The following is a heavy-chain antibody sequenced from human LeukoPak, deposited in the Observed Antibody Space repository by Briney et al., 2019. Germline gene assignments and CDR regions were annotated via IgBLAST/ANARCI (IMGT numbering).Heavy chain of an antibody. CDR2: ISSSSSYI. D-gene: IGHD3-16*01. J-gene: IGHJ4*02. CDR3: ARVNVCPRCHFDY. V-gene: IGHV3-21*01. Sequence: GGSLRLSCAASGFTFSSYSMNWVRQAPGKGLEWVSSISSSSSYIYYADSVKGRFTISRDNAKNTLYLQMNSLRAEDTAVYYCARVNVCPRCHFDYWGQGTLVTVSS. CDR1: GFTFSSYS.